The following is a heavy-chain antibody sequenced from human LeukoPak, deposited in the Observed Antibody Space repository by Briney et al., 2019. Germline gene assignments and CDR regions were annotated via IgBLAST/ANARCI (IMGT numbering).Heavy chain of an antibody. Sequence: SQTLSLTCAISGDSVSSNSAAWNWIRQSPSRGLEWLGRTYYRSKWYNDYAVSVKSRITINPDTSKNQFSLQLNSVTPEDTAVYYCARVVRKNCSSTSCSYYYYYMDVWGKGTTVTVSS. CDR2: TYYRSKWYN. V-gene: IGHV6-1*01. D-gene: IGHD2-2*01. CDR1: GDSVSSNSAA. J-gene: IGHJ6*03. CDR3: ARVVRKNCSSTSCSYYYYYMDV.